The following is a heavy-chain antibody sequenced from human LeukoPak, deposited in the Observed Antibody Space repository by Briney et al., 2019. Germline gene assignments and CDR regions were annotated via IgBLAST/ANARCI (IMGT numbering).Heavy chain of an antibody. CDR1: GFTFSSYA. CDR3: AKGGVAAGSD. D-gene: IGHD6-13*01. CDR2: ISGSGGST. Sequence: HPGASLRLSCAASGFTFSSYAMSWVRQAPGKGLEWVSGISGSGGSTYYPDSVKGRFTISRDNSKNTLYLQMNSLRAEDTAEYYCAKGGVAAGSDWGHGTLVTVSS. V-gene: IGHV3-23*01. J-gene: IGHJ4*01.